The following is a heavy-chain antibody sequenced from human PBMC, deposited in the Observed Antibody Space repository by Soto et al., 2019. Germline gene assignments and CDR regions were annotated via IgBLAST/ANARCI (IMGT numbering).Heavy chain of an antibody. CDR3: ARQRTSVVTQAYFDD. V-gene: IGHV4-39*01. CDR2: IYYSGST. D-gene: IGHD2-21*02. J-gene: IGHJ4*02. CDR1: GGSINSRSYY. Sequence: SETLSLTCTVSGGSINSRSYYWGWIRQSPGKGLEWIGSIYYSGSTYYNPSLKSRVAMSVATSKNQFSLKLRSVSAADTAVSYCARQRTSVVTQAYFDDWGQGSLVTASS.